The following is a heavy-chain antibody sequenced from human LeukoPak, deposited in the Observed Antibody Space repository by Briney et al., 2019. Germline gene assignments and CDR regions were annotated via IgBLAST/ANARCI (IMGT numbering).Heavy chain of an antibody. D-gene: IGHD3-3*01. V-gene: IGHV3-30*18. CDR1: GFTFSSYG. Sequence: GGSLRLSRAASGFTFSSYGMHWVRQAPGKGLEWVAVISYDGSNKYYADSVKGRFTISRDNSKNTLYLQMNSLRAEDTAVYYCAKRYDFWSGSPVDYWGQGTLVTVSS. J-gene: IGHJ4*02. CDR2: ISYDGSNK. CDR3: AKRYDFWSGSPVDY.